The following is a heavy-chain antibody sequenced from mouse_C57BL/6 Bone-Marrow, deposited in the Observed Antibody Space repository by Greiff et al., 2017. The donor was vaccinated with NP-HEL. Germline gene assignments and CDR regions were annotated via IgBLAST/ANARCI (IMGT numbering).Heavy chain of an antibody. V-gene: IGHV1-76*01. D-gene: IGHD2-1*01. CDR1: GYTFTDYS. CDR3: ARHEVGYYGNLAWFAY. Sequence: QVHVKQSGAELVRPGASVKLSKASGYTFTDYSINWVKQRPGQGLEWIARIYPGSGNTYYNEKFKGKATLTAEKSSSTAYMQLSSLTSEDSAVYFCARHEVGYYGNLAWFAYWGQGTLVTVSA. CDR2: IYPGSGNT. J-gene: IGHJ3*01.